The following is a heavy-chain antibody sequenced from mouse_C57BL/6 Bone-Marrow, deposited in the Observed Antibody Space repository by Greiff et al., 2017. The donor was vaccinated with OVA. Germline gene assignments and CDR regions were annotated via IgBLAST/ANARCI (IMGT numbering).Heavy chain of an antibody. Sequence: EVQLQQSGPELVKPGASVKISCKASGYTFTDYYMNWVKQSHGKSLEWIGDINPNNGGTSYNQKFKGKATLTVDKSSSTAYMELRSLTSEDSAVYYCARSYYGYYWGQGTTLTVSS. CDR3: ARSYYGYY. D-gene: IGHD2-1*01. CDR2: INPNNGGT. J-gene: IGHJ2*01. CDR1: GYTFTDYY. V-gene: IGHV1-26*01.